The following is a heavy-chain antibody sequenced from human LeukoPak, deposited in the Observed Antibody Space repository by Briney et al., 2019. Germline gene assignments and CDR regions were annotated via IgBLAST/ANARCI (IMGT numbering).Heavy chain of an antibody. Sequence: GASVKVPCKASGYTFTSYYMHWVRQAPGQGLEWMGIINPSVGSTSYAQKFQGRVTMTRDTSTSTVYMELSSLRSEDTAVYYCARGSPNWVGATSHFDYWGQGTLVTVSS. CDR3: ARGSPNWVGATSHFDY. CDR1: GYTFTSYY. J-gene: IGHJ4*02. V-gene: IGHV1-46*01. D-gene: IGHD1-26*01. CDR2: INPSVGST.